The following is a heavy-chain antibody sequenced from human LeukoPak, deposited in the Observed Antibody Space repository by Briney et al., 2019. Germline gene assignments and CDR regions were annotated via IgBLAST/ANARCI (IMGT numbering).Heavy chain of an antibody. J-gene: IGHJ4*02. Sequence: GGSLRLSCAASGFTFSTNAMSWVRQPPGKGLEWVSAISGRTGGTYYADSVKGRFTISRDNSTSTLYLQMDSLRAEDPAVYYCAKCGNSGCHLIDYWAREPWSPSPQ. CDR3: AKCGNSGCHLIDY. V-gene: IGHV3-23*01. CDR2: ISGRTGGT. CDR1: GFTFSTNA. D-gene: IGHD5-12*01.